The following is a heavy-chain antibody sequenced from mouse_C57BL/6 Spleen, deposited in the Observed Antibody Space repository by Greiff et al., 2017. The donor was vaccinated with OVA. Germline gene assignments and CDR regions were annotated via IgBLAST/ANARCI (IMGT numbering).Heavy chain of an antibody. CDR3: ARWGLSLDY. D-gene: IGHD2-13*01. CDR1: GYTFTSYW. J-gene: IGHJ2*01. CDR2: IYPGSGST. V-gene: IGHV1-55*01. Sequence: VQLLQPGAELVKPGASVKLSCKASGYTFTSYWITWVKQRPGQGLEWIGDIYPGSGSTNYNEKFKSKATLTVDTSSSTAYLQLSSLTSEDSAVYYCARWGLSLDYWGQGTTLTVSS.